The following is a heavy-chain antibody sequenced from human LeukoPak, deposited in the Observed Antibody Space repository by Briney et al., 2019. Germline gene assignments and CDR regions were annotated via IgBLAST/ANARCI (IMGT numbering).Heavy chain of an antibody. CDR2: IYYSGST. V-gene: IGHV4-39*01. Sequence: SETLSLTCTVSGGSISSSSYYWGWIRQPPGKGLEWIGSIYYSGSTYYNPSLKSRVTISVDTSKNQFSLKLSSVTAADTAVYYCARVSYDFWSGSHWFDPWGQGTLVTVSS. CDR1: GGSISSSSYY. CDR3: ARVSYDFWSGSHWFDP. J-gene: IGHJ5*02. D-gene: IGHD3-3*01.